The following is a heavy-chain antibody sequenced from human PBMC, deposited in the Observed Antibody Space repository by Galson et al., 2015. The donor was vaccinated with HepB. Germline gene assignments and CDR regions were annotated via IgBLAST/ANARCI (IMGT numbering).Heavy chain of an antibody. CDR2: ISYDGSNK. V-gene: IGHV3-30*18. CDR1: GFTFSSYG. J-gene: IGHJ6*02. D-gene: IGHD2-2*01. CDR3: AKDVYVGYSTSSYYGMDV. Sequence: SLRLSCAASGFTFSSYGMHWVRQAPGKGLEWVAVISYDGSNKYYADSVKGRFTISRDNSKNALYLQMNSLRAEDTAVYYCAKDVYVGYSTSSYYGMDVWGQGTTVTVSS.